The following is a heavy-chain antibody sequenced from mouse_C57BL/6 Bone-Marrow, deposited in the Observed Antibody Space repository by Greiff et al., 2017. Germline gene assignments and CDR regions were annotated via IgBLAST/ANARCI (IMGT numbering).Heavy chain of an antibody. Sequence: VMLVESGPGLVAPSQSLSITCTVSGFSLTSYGVDWVRQSPGKGLEWLGVIWGVGSTNYNSALKSRLSISKDNSKSQVFLKMNSLQTDDTAMYYCASDIYYDYPFAYWGQGTLVTVSA. V-gene: IGHV2-6*01. CDR2: IWGVGST. J-gene: IGHJ3*01. CDR1: GFSLTSYG. CDR3: ASDIYYDYPFAY. D-gene: IGHD2-4*01.